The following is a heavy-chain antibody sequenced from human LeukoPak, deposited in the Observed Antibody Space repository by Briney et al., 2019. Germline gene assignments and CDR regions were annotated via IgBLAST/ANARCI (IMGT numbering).Heavy chain of an antibody. CDR3: ARAGDPGGVGATIFDY. J-gene: IGHJ4*02. CDR1: GYTFTSYG. V-gene: IGHV1-18*01. Sequence: GASVKVSCTASGYTFTSYGISWVRLAPGQGLEWMGWISAYNGNTNYAQKLQGRVTMTTDTSTSTAYMELRSLRSDDPAVYYCARAGDPGGVGATIFDYWGQGTLVTVSS. D-gene: IGHD1-26*01. CDR2: ISAYNGNT.